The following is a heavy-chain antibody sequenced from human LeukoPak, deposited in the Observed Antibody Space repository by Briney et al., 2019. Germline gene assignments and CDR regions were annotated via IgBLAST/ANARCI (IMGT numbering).Heavy chain of an antibody. Sequence: PGGSLRLSCAVSGFTFSSYSMHWVRQAPGKGLEWISYISSSSSTIYYADSVKGRFTISRDNAKNSLYLQMNSLRAKDTAVYYCARKETDITGTNDYWGQGTLVTVSS. V-gene: IGHV3-48*01. D-gene: IGHD1-20*01. CDR3: ARKETDITGTNDY. J-gene: IGHJ4*02. CDR2: ISSSSSTI. CDR1: GFTFSSYS.